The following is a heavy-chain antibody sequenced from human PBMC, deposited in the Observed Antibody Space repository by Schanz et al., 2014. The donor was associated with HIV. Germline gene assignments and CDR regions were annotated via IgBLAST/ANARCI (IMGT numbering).Heavy chain of an antibody. CDR2: IWYDGSNR. Sequence: QVQLVESGGGVVQPGRSLRLSCAVSGFTFSSFAMHWVRQAPGKGLGWVAVIWYDGSNRYYADSVEGRFTISRDNSKNTLYLQMNSLRGEDTAVYYCARTDYVSGSYYDGYFYYSMDVWGQGTTVTVSS. V-gene: IGHV3-33*08. D-gene: IGHD3-10*01. CDR1: GFTFSSFA. J-gene: IGHJ6*02. CDR3: ARTDYVSGSYYDGYFYYSMDV.